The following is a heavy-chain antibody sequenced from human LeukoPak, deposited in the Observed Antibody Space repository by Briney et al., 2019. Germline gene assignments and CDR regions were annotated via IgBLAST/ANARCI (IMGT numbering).Heavy chain of an antibody. CDR2: VWEEGCNK. D-gene: IGHD3-10*01. CDR1: GLTSSGQW. Sequence: GGSLRPSHAPSGLTSSGQWMHWVRHAAGRGRVWVAVVWEEGCNKFFAGSVKGPFTISRDNSKNPPYPQMNSLRTGDPAMYYCARLSYYDSDHSDGPFDPWGQGNLVTVS. J-gene: IGHJ5*02. CDR3: ARLSYYDSDHSDGPFDP. V-gene: IGHV3-33*08.